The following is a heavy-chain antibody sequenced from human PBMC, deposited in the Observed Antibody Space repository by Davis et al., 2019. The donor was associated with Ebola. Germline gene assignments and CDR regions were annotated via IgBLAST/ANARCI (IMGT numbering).Heavy chain of an antibody. J-gene: IGHJ6*04. CDR2: IRGSGGST. CDR1: VITFSRHA. Sequence: GEYLKTSCTDSVITFSRHALPSVRQAPGQGLEWVPAIRGSGGSTYYADSVKVRFTISRDNSKKTLYLQMNSLRAEDTAVYYCAKSGLSFGVVKYHYGMDGWGKGTTVTVSS. V-gene: IGHV3-23*01. CDR3: AKSGLSFGVVKYHYGMDG. D-gene: IGHD3-3*01.